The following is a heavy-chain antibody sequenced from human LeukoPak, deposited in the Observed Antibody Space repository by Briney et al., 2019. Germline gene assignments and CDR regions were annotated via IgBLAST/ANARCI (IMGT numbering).Heavy chain of an antibody. J-gene: IGHJ4*02. CDR3: ARGLAIQPYYFDY. Sequence: GESLKISCKASGYSFTTYWIGWVRQMPGKGLEWMGIVYPIDSDIKYSPSFQGQVTISADKSINTAYLQWTSLKASDTAVYYCARGLAIQPYYFDYWGQGTLVTVSS. CDR2: VYPIDSDI. D-gene: IGHD3-3*01. CDR1: GYSFTTYW. V-gene: IGHV5-51*01.